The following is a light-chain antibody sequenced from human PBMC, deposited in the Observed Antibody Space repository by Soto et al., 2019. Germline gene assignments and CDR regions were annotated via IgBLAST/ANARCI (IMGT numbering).Light chain of an antibody. V-gene: IGKV1-9*01. CDR2: AAS. Sequence: IQLTQSPSSLSASVGDRVTITCRASQGISSYLAWYQQKPGKAPKLLIYAASTLQSGVPSRFSGSGSATDFTLTISSLQPEDFATYYCQQLNSYPRITFGQGTRLEIK. CDR1: QGISSY. CDR3: QQLNSYPRIT. J-gene: IGKJ5*01.